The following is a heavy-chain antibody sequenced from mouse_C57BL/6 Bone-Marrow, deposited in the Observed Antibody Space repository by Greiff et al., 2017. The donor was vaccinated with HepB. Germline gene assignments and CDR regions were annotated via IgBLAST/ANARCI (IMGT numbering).Heavy chain of an antibody. J-gene: IGHJ2*01. V-gene: IGHV1-81*01. CDR1: GYTFTSYG. CDR3: ARERMVTTGFDY. CDR2: IYPRSGNT. Sequence: QVQLKESGAELARPGASVKLSCKASGYTFTSYGISWVKQRTGQGLEWIGEIYPRSGNTYYNEKFKGKATLTADKSSSTAYMELRSLTSEDSAVYFCARERMVTTGFDYWGQGTTLTVSS. D-gene: IGHD2-2*01.